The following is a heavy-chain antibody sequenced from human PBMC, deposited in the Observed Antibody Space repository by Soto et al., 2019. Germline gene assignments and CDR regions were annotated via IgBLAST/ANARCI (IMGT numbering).Heavy chain of an antibody. CDR3: ARVRGVAARTFDY. D-gene: IGHD2-15*01. Sequence: SETLSLTCTVSGGSISPFYWSWVRQPPGKGLEWIGYLYYSGNTNYNPSLKSRVTISVDASKNQVSLRLTSVTAADTAVYYCARVRGVAARTFDYCGQGPVVTVSS. J-gene: IGHJ4*02. CDR1: GGSISPFY. CDR2: LYYSGNT. V-gene: IGHV4-59*01.